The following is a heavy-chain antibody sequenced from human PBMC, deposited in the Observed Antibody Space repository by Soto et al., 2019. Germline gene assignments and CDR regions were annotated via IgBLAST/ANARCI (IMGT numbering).Heavy chain of an antibody. D-gene: IGHD6-19*01. CDR1: GYTFTSYA. J-gene: IGHJ6*02. CDR2: INADNGNT. CDR3: ARQQWLYYYYGMDV. Sequence: ASVKVSCKASGYTFTSYAMHWVRQAPGQRLEWMGWINADNGNTKYAQKLQGRVTMTTDTSTSTAYMELRSLRSDNTAVYYCARQQWLYYYYGMDVWGQGTTVTVSS. V-gene: IGHV1-3*01.